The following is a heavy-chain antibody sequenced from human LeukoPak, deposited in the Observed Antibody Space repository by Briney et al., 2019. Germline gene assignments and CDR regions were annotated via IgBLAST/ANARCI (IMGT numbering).Heavy chain of an antibody. J-gene: IGHJ4*02. V-gene: IGHV3-15*01. CDR2: IKAKIHGETI. CDR1: GFTFSSYA. D-gene: IGHD5-24*01. Sequence: GGSLRLSCAASGFTFSSYAMSWVRQAPGKGLEWVARIKAKIHGETIDYAAPVRGRFIISRDDSRNTVYLQMNSLKFEDTAMYYCTRRSTIWGRGTRVTVSS. CDR3: TRRSTI.